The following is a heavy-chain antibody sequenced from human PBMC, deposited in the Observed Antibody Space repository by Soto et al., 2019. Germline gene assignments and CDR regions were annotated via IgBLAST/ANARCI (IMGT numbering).Heavy chain of an antibody. D-gene: IGHD1-26*01. V-gene: IGHV3-23*01. CDR2: ISGSGGST. CDR3: AKALVGATTNYYGMDV. CDR1: GFTFSSYA. J-gene: IGHJ6*02. Sequence: GGSLRLSCAASGFTFSSYAMSWVRQAPGKGLEWVSAISGSGGSTYYADSVKGRFTISRDNSKNTLYLQMNSLGAEDTAVYYCAKALVGATTNYYGMDVWGQGTTVTVSS.